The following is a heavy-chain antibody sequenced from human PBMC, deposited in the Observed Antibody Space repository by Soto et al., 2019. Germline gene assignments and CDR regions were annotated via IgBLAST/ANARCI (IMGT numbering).Heavy chain of an antibody. Sequence: QVQLVQSGAEVKKPGASVKVSCQASGYTFTTYGITWVRQAPGQGLEWMGWISVYNGNTDYAQKLQGRLTMTTDTSTSTTDMELRSLRSDDTAVYYCARGDGTYFFDYWGQGSLVTVSS. CDR2: ISVYNGNT. CDR1: GYTFTTYG. V-gene: IGHV1-18*01. J-gene: IGHJ4*02. CDR3: ARGDGTYFFDY. D-gene: IGHD1-26*01.